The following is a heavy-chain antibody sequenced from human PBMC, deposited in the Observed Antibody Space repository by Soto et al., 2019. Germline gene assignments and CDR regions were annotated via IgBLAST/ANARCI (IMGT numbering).Heavy chain of an antibody. CDR2: IYYSGST. CDR1: GGSISSGDYY. J-gene: IGHJ4*02. CDR3: ARARGITMVRGTSEFDY. D-gene: IGHD3-10*01. V-gene: IGHV4-30-4*01. Sequence: SETLSLTCTVSGGSISSGDYYWSWIRQPPGKGLEWIGYIYYSGSTYYNPSLKSRVTISVDTSKNQFSLKLSSVTAADTAVYYCARARGITMVRGTSEFDYWGQGTLVTVSS.